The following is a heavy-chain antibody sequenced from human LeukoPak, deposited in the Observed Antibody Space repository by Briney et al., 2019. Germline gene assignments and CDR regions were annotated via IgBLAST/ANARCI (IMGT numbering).Heavy chain of an antibody. Sequence: SETLSLTCTVSGASLSGYYWSWIRQPPGKGLEWIGYIYYSGSTNYNPSLKSRVTISVDTSKNHFSLNLRSVTAADTAVYYCARGNGYNYYWGQGTLVTVSS. CDR2: IYYSGST. CDR3: ARGNGYNYY. CDR1: GASLSGYY. V-gene: IGHV4-59*01. J-gene: IGHJ4*02. D-gene: IGHD5-24*01.